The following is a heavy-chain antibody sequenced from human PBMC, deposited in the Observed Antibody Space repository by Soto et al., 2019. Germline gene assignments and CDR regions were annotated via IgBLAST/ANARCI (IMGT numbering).Heavy chain of an antibody. CDR1: GFTFSSYG. J-gene: IGHJ4*02. Sequence: QVQLVESGGGVVQPGRSLRLSCAASGFTFSSYGMHWVRQAPGKGLEGVAVIWYDGSNKYYADSVKGRFTISRDNSKNTLYLQMNSLRAEDTAVYYCARDQQKYYFDYWGQGTLVTVSS. CDR3: ARDQQKYYFDY. CDR2: IWYDGSNK. V-gene: IGHV3-33*01. D-gene: IGHD6-13*01.